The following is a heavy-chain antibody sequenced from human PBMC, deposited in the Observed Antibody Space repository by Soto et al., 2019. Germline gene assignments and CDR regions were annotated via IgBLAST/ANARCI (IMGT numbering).Heavy chain of an antibody. V-gene: IGHV3-23*01. CDR1: GFPFSAYA. D-gene: IGHD2-15*01. Sequence: EVQLLESGGGLEQPGGSLRLSCAASGFPFSAYAMSWVRQAPGKGLEWVSTIRGDGGTTYYADSVKGRFTISRDNSKNTLYLQMRNLGAEDTATLSCARGLDCSVGSCPFAYFYHWGQGTLATVSS. CDR2: IRGDGGTT. CDR3: ARGLDCSVGSCPFAYFYH. J-gene: IGHJ1*01.